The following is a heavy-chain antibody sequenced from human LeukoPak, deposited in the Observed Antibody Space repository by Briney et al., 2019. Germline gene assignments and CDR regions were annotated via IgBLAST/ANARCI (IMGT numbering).Heavy chain of an antibody. J-gene: IGHJ4*02. V-gene: IGHV4-61*02. CDR2: FYSSGRT. CDR3: ARGGAWFGPMFDY. D-gene: IGHD3-10*01. CDR1: GDFGNSRSFS. Sequence: PSETLSLTCSVSGDFGNSRSFSWSWIRQSAGKGLEWIGRFYSSGRTDYNPSLKSRVTMSLDTSRNQFSLKLSSVTAADTAVYYCARGGAWFGPMFDYWGQGTLVTVSS.